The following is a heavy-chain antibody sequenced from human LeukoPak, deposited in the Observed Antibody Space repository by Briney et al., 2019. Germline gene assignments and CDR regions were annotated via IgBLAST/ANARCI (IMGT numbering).Heavy chain of an antibody. V-gene: IGHV5-51*01. CDR3: ARHRGIAVAGTYFDY. CDR1: GYYFPTFW. CDR2: IYPGDSDT. D-gene: IGHD6-19*01. J-gene: IGHJ4*02. Sequence: GESLKISCKASGYYFPTFWIGWVRQMPGKGLEWMGIIYPGDSDTRYSPSFQGQVTISADKSISTAYLQWSSLKASDTAMYYCARHRGIAVAGTYFDYWGQGTLVTVSS.